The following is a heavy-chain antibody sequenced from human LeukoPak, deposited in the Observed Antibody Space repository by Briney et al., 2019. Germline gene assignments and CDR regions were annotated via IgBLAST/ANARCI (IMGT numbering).Heavy chain of an antibody. V-gene: IGHV4-34*01. J-gene: IGHJ4*02. Sequence: SETLSLTCAVYDGSFSGYYWSWIRQPPGKGLEWIGEINHSGSTNYNPSLKSRVTISVDTSKNQFSLKLSSVTAADTAVYYCARGLTMVRGVIRPLDYWGQGTLVTVSS. CDR1: DGSFSGYY. CDR2: INHSGST. D-gene: IGHD3-10*01. CDR3: ARGLTMVRGVIRPLDY.